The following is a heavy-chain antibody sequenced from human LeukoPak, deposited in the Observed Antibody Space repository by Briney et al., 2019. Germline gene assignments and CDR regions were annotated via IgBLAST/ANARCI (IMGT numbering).Heavy chain of an antibody. CDR2: ISSSSSYT. CDR1: GFTFSDYY. Sequence: PGGSLRLSCAASGFTFSDYYMSWIRRAPGEGLEWVSYISSSSSYTNYADSVKGRFTISRDNAKNSLYLQMNSLRAEDTAVYYCASGAEAAAGPGALWYWGQGTLVTVSS. V-gene: IGHV3-11*03. CDR3: ASGAEAAAGPGALWY. J-gene: IGHJ4*02. D-gene: IGHD6-13*01.